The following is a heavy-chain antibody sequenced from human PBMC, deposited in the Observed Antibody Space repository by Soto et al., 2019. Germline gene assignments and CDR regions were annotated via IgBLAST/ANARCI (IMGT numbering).Heavy chain of an antibody. Sequence: EVQLLESGGGLVQPGGSLRLSCVVSGFTFSNFAMSWVRQAPGKGLEWVSTLTGSSGGNTKSYANSVKGRFTISRDNAKNSLYLEMNSLRPEDTAVYYCARVAYWGQGTLVTVSS. CDR3: ARVAY. V-gene: IGHV3-23*01. CDR2: LTGSSGGNTK. J-gene: IGHJ4*02. CDR1: GFTFSNFA.